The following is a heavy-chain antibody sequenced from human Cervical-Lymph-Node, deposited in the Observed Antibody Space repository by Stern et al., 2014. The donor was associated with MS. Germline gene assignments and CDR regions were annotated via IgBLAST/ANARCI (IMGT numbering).Heavy chain of an antibody. J-gene: IGHJ6*02. Sequence: VQLQESGAEVKKPGESLRISCKGSGYTFSNYWIGWVRQMPGKGLEWIGSIFPGDSDARYSPSFQGQITISADKSSNTAFLQWNSLKASDTAMYYCARRKYSSSYYYYFGMDVWGQGTTVTVSS. CDR3: ARRKYSSSYYYYFGMDV. CDR1: GYTFSNYW. D-gene: IGHD6-13*01. V-gene: IGHV5-51*03. CDR2: IFPGDSDA.